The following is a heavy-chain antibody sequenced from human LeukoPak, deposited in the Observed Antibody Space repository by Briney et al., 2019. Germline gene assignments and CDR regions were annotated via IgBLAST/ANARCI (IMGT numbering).Heavy chain of an antibody. CDR2: IYHSGST. D-gene: IGHD3-22*01. CDR3: ARGGYYDSSGYHGDDAFDI. CDR1: GGSISSSNW. J-gene: IGHJ3*02. V-gene: IGHV4-4*02. Sequence: PSETLSPTCAVSGGSISSSNWWSWVRQPPGKGLEWIGEIYHSGSTNYNPSLKSRVTISVDKSKNQFSLKLSSVTAADTAVYYCARGGYYDSSGYHGDDAFDIWGQGTMVTVSS.